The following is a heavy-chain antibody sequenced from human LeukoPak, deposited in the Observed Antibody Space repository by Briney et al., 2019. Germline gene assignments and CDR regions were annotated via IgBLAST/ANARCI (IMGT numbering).Heavy chain of an antibody. J-gene: IGHJ6*02. V-gene: IGHV1-18*01. CDR1: GGTFSSYA. CDR3: ATGGIGDSSSYGMDV. CDR2: ISAYNGNT. D-gene: IGHD6-13*01. Sequence: ASVKVSCKASGGTFSSYAISWVRQAPGQGLEWMGWISAYNGNTNYAQKLQGRVTMTTDTSTSTAYMELSSLRSEDTAVYYCATGGIGDSSSYGMDVWGQGTTVTVSS.